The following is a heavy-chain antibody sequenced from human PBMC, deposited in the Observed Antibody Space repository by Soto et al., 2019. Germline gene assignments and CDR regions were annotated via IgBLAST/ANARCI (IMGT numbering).Heavy chain of an antibody. V-gene: IGHV3-43*01. D-gene: IGHD3-22*01. CDR3: AKDKKRRRSSGFYSDY. CDR1: GFTFGDYT. Sequence: EVQLVESGGAVVQPGGSLRLSCAASGFTFGDYTMHWVRQTPEKGLEWVSLISWDGVLRFYADSVEGRFTISRDNSKDFLYLQMSSLRAEDTALYYCAKDKKRRRSSGFYSDYWGQGTQVTVSS. CDR2: ISWDGVLR. J-gene: IGHJ4*02.